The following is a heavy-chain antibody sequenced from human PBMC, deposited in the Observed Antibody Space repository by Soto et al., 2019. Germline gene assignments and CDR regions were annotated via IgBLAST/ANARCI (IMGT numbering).Heavy chain of an antibody. CDR1: GFSFTTAGMA. J-gene: IGHJ4*02. V-gene: IGHV2-5*01. D-gene: IGHD5-12*01. CDR2: IYYNDDR. Sequence: KESGPTLVKPTQTLTLTCTFSGFSFTTAGMAVGWIRQTPGGALEWLTLIYYNDDRRFSPSLKTRLTITGDTSKNQVVLSLTNVDPGDTATYFCAHSDGGYEIIYFDFWGQGIPVTVSS. CDR3: AHSDGGYEIIYFDF.